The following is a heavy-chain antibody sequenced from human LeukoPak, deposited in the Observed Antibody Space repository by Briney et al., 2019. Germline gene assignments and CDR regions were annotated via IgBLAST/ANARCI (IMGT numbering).Heavy chain of an antibody. CDR2: ISGSGGRT. Sequence: GGSLRLSCAASGFTFSSYAMRWVRQAPGKGLEWVSAISGSGGRTFYGDSVKGRFTISRDNSKNTLYLQMNSLSAEDTTVHYCAKGLGGYDHSRGSYRTFDYWGQGTLVTVSS. V-gene: IGHV3-23*01. J-gene: IGHJ4*02. CDR1: GFTFSSYA. D-gene: IGHD3-16*02. CDR3: AKGLGGYDHSRGSYRTFDY.